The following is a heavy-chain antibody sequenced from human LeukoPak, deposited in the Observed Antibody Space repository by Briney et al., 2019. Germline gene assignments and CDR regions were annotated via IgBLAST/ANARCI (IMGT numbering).Heavy chain of an antibody. D-gene: IGHD2-2*01. CDR1: GFTFSDYY. CDR2: IGGSGSDI. J-gene: IGHJ4*02. Sequence: GGSLRLSCVASGFTFSDYYMSWVRQAPGRGLECLSYIGGSGSDINYADSVKGRFTISRDNAKNSLYLQMNSLRVKDTAVYYCARSARVYAHWGQGTPVTVSS. V-gene: IGHV3-11*01. CDR3: ARSARVYAH.